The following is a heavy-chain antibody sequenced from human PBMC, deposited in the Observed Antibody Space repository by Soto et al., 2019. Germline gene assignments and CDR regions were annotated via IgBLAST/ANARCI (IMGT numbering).Heavy chain of an antibody. Sequence: EVQLVESGGGLVKPGGSLRLSCAASRFTFSNAWMNWVRQAPGRGLEWVGRIKTKTEDGTTDYSAPVKGRFTISRDESKNTLYLQMNSLRTDDTAVYYCTTDTRWAVAGSPTQDYWGQGTLVTVSS. D-gene: IGHD6-19*01. CDR1: RFTFSNAW. CDR3: TTDTRWAVAGSPTQDY. CDR2: IKTKTEDGTT. J-gene: IGHJ4*02. V-gene: IGHV3-15*07.